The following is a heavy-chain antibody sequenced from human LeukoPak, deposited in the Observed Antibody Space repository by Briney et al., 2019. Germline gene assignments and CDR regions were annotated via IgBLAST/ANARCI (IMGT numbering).Heavy chain of an antibody. CDR2: ISWNSGSI. CDR1: GFTFDDYA. D-gene: IGHD6-13*01. V-gene: IGHV3-9*01. J-gene: IGHJ5*02. Sequence: GRSLRLSCAASGFTFDDYAMHWVRQAPGKGLEWVSGISWNSGSIGYADSVKGRFTISRDNGKNSLYLQMNSLRAEDTALYYCAKGSSSSWYFNWFDPWGQGTLVTVSS. CDR3: AKGSSSSWYFNWFDP.